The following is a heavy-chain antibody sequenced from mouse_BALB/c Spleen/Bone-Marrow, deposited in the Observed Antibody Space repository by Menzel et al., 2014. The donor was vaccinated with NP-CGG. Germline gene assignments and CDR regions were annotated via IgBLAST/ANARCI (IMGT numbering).Heavy chain of an antibody. J-gene: IGHJ4*01. CDR1: GYTFTDYY. CDR3: ARAASLDY. CDR2: IYPGSGNT. Sequence: VKLMESGAELARPGASVKLSCKASGYTFTDYYVSWVKQRTGQGLEWIGEIYPGSGNTYYNEKFKGKATLTADRSSSTAYMQLSSLTSEDSAVYFCARAASLDYWGQGTSVTVSS. V-gene: IGHV1-77*01.